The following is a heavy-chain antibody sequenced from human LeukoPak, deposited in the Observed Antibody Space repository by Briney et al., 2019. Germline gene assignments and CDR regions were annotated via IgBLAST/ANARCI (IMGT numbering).Heavy chain of an antibody. V-gene: IGHV1-46*01. CDR3: ARDRGFWSGPYYFDY. CDR2: INPSGGST. J-gene: IGHJ4*02. Sequence: GASVKVSCKASGYTFTNYYMHWVRQAPGQGLERMGIINPSGGSTSYAQRFQGRVTMTRDTSTSTVYMELSSLRSEDTAVYYCARDRGFWSGPYYFDYWGQGTLVTVSS. D-gene: IGHD3-3*01. CDR1: GYTFTNYY.